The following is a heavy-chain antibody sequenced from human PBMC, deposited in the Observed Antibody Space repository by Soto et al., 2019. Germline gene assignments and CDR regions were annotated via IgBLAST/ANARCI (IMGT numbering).Heavy chain of an antibody. J-gene: IGHJ4*02. CDR1: GGTFRSYA. Sequence: SVKVSCKASGGTFRSYAISWVRQAPGQGLEWMGGIIPIFGTANYAQKFQGRVTINADKSTSTAYMELSSLRSEDTAVYYCARAAYYYDSSGYYYAHWGQGTLVTVSS. V-gene: IGHV1-69*06. CDR3: ARAAYYYDSSGYYYAH. CDR2: IIPIFGTA. D-gene: IGHD3-22*01.